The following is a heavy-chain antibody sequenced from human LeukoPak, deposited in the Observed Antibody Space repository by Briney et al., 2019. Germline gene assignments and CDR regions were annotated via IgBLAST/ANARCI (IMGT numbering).Heavy chain of an antibody. V-gene: IGHV3-21*01. CDR1: RFTFSSYS. CDR3: ARRYDFWSGYPAFDY. J-gene: IGHJ4*02. Sequence: GGSLRLSCAASRFTFSSYSMNWVRQAPGKGMEWVSSISSSSSYIYYADSVKGRFTISRDNAKNSLYLQMNSLRAEDTAVYYCARRYDFWSGYPAFDYWGQGTLVTVSS. CDR2: ISSSSSYI. D-gene: IGHD3-3*01.